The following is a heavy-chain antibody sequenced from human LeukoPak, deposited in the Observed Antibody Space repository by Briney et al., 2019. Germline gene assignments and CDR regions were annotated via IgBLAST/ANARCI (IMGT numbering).Heavy chain of an antibody. CDR3: AKDQGSSSWYGGDY. Sequence: AGGSLRLSCAASGFTFSSYGMHWVRRAPGKGLEWVAFIRYDGSNKYYADSVKGRFTISRDNSKNTLYLQMNSLRAEDTAVYYCAKDQGSSSWYGGDYWGQGTLVTVSS. J-gene: IGHJ4*02. V-gene: IGHV3-30*02. CDR1: GFTFSSYG. D-gene: IGHD6-13*01. CDR2: IRYDGSNK.